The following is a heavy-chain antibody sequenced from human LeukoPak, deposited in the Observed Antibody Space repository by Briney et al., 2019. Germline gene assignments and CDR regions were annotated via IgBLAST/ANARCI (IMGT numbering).Heavy chain of an antibody. V-gene: IGHV3-74*01. CDR1: GFTFSSYW. CDR2: INSDGRST. CDR3: ARVTIFGVVATFDY. J-gene: IGHJ4*02. D-gene: IGHD3-3*01. Sequence: PGGSLRPSCAASGFTFSSYWMHWVRQAPGKGLVWVSRINSDGRSTSYADSVKGRFTISRDSAKNTLYLQMNSLRAEDTAVYYCARVTIFGVVATFDYWGQGTLVTVSS.